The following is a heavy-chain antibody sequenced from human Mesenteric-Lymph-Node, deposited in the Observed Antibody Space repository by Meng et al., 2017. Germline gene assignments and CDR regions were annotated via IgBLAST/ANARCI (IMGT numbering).Heavy chain of an antibody. V-gene: IGHV3-23*01. CDR3: ARDPNGDYIGAFDF. CDR1: GFTFSDYA. Sequence: GESLKISCAASGFTFSDYAMMWVRQIAGKGLEWVSAIRGRTGSTYYTDSVKGRFIISRDNSKNTLYLQMNGLRAEDTAIYFCARDPNGDYIGAFDFWGQGTMVTVSS. J-gene: IGHJ3*01. D-gene: IGHD4-17*01. CDR2: IRGRTGST.